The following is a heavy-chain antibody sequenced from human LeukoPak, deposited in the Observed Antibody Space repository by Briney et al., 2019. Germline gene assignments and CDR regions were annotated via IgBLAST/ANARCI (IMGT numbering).Heavy chain of an antibody. CDR2: ISWNSANI. V-gene: IGHV3-9*03. Sequence: GGSLRLSCAASGFTFADYGMHWVRQAPGKGLEWVSSISWNSANIAYADSVKGRFTISRDNAKNSLYLQMNSLRAEDMALYYCAKDTDYDSSGGFDYWGQGTLVTVSS. CDR3: AKDTDYDSSGGFDY. J-gene: IGHJ4*02. CDR1: GFTFADYG. D-gene: IGHD3-22*01.